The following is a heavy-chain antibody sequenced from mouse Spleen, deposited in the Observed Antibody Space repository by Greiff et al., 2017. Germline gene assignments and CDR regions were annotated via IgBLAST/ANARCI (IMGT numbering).Heavy chain of an antibody. D-gene: IGHD2-10*01. V-gene: IGHV3-6*01. Sequence: EVQRVESGPGLVKPSQSLSLTCSVTGYSITSGYYWNWIRQFPGNKLEWMGYISYDGSNNYNPSLKNRISITRDTSKNQFFLKLNSVTTEDTATYYCARISFYGRDYWGQGTTLTVSS. CDR2: ISYDGSN. CDR3: ARISFYGRDY. CDR1: GYSITSGYY. J-gene: IGHJ2*01.